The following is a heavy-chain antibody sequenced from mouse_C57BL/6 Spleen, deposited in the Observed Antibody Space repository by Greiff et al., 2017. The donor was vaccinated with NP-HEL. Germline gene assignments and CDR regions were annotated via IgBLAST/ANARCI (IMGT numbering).Heavy chain of an antibody. Sequence: QVQLKESGPELVKPGASVKISCKASGYAFSSSWMNWVKQRPGKGLEWIGRICPGDGDTNYNGKFKGKATLTADKSSSTAYMQLSSLTSEDSAVYFCAREFGNSNYAMDYWGQGTSVTVSS. CDR3: AREFGNSNYAMDY. D-gene: IGHD2-5*01. V-gene: IGHV1-82*01. CDR1: GYAFSSSW. J-gene: IGHJ4*01. CDR2: ICPGDGDT.